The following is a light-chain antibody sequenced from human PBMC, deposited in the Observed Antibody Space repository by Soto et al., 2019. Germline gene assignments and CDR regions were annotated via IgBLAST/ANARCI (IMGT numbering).Light chain of an antibody. CDR3: QQYGDLPPT. CDR1: QSVTYDQ. CDR2: GAS. V-gene: IGKV3-20*01. Sequence: QSPSTLSANAGDRDTITCRASQSVTYDQLAWYRQKPGQAPRLLIYGASSRAAGIPDRFSGSGSGTDFTLTISRLEPEDFVVYHCQQYGDLPPTFGQGT. J-gene: IGKJ1*01.